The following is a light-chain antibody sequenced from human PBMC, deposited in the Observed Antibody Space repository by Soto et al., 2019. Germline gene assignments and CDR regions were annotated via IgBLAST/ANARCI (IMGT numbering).Light chain of an antibody. CDR1: QGIGND. Sequence: AIQMTQSPSSLSASVGDRVTITCRASQGIGNDLGWYQQKPGKAPKLLIYAASSLPSGVPSRFSGSGSGTDFTLTISTLQSEDFANYYCLQDYNYPLIFGGGTNVEIK. V-gene: IGKV1-6*01. CDR3: LQDYNYPLI. J-gene: IGKJ4*01. CDR2: AAS.